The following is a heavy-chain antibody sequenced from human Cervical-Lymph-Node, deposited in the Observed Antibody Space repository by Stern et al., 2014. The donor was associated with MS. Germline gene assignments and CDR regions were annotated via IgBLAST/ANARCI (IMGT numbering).Heavy chain of an antibody. V-gene: IGHV4-59*01. Sequence: QVQLQESGPGLVKPSETLSLTCTVSGGSISGYYWSWIRQPPGKGLEWIGYIYYSGSTNYNPSLKTRVTISVDTSKNQFSLKLSSVTAADTAVYYCARLRGATTPFDSWGQGTLVSVSS. CDR3: ARLRGATTPFDS. D-gene: IGHD1-26*01. J-gene: IGHJ4*02. CDR1: GGSISGYY. CDR2: IYYSGST.